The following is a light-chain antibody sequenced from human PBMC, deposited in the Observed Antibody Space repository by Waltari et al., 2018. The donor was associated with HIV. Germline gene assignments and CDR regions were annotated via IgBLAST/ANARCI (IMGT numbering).Light chain of an antibody. Sequence: HSVLTQPRSVSGSPGQSVTISCTGTSSDIGAYDYVSWFQKFPGRAPKLLIFDVNKRPSGVPDRFSGFKSGDTASLTISGLQPDDESDYFCSSYGGVASYLIFGGGTTLTVL. CDR3: SSYGGVASYLI. CDR1: SSDIGAYDY. J-gene: IGLJ2*01. V-gene: IGLV2-11*01. CDR2: DVN.